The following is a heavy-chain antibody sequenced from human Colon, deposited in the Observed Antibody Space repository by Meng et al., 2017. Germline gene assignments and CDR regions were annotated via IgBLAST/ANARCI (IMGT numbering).Heavy chain of an antibody. CDR3: SRGVVAGAMVWFDP. V-gene: IGHV4-4*02. Sequence: QVQLQKSGSGLVTPSVTLSLTCSVSGGSISSSNWWLWVRQPPGKGLEWLGEIYHGGNTNYNPSLKSRVTLSLDKSKNQFSLRLTSVTAADTAMYYCSRGVVAGAMVWFDPWGPGTLVTVSS. CDR2: IYHGGNT. J-gene: IGHJ5*02. D-gene: IGHD2-2*01. CDR1: GGSISSSNW.